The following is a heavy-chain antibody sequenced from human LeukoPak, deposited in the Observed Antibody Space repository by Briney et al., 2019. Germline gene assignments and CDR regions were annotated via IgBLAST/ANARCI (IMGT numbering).Heavy chain of an antibody. D-gene: IGHD6-6*01. Sequence: GGSLRLSCAASGFTFSSYAMSWVRQAPGKGLEWVSAISGSGGSTYYADSVKGRFTISRDNSKNTLYLQMNSLRAEGTAVYYCANPSPYSSSSLFDYWGQGTLVTVSS. CDR2: ISGSGGST. V-gene: IGHV3-23*01. J-gene: IGHJ4*02. CDR1: GFTFSSYA. CDR3: ANPSPYSSSSLFDY.